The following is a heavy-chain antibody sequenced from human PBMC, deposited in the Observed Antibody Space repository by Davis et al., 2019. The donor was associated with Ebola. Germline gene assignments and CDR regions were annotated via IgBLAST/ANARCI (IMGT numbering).Heavy chain of an antibody. D-gene: IGHD2/OR15-2a*01. CDR3: AILPPLSFDDDSREIRSWFDP. Sequence: ASVKVSCKVSGHTLTELSIHWVRQTPGQGLEWMGGLNVENNERIYAQRFQGRLTTSEDTSTDTASMDLRDLRSDDTAVYYCAILPPLSFDDDSREIRSWFDPWGQGTLVSVPS. J-gene: IGHJ5*02. CDR1: GHTLTELS. V-gene: IGHV1-24*01. CDR2: LNVENNER.